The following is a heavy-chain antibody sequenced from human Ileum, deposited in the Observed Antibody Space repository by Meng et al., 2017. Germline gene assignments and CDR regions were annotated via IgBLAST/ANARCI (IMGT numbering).Heavy chain of an antibody. Sequence: QVRLVESGGGAVQPGRSLRLSCAASRFTFSGYSMHWVPQAPGKGLEWLAVISYEGSNKYYADSVKGRFTISRDNSKNTLYLQMNSLRAEDTAVYYCASPPSEGDLWGRGTLVTVSS. CDR1: RFTFSGYS. CDR3: ASPPSEGDL. D-gene: IGHD3-10*01. CDR2: ISYEGSNK. V-gene: IGHV3-30*04. J-gene: IGHJ2*01.